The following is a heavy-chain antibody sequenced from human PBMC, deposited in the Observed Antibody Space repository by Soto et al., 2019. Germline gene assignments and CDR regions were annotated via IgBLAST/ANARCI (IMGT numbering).Heavy chain of an antibody. D-gene: IGHD3-22*01. CDR1: GFTFSSYS. CDR3: ARASYYYDGSGYHGY. V-gene: IGHV3-21*01. CDR2: ISSSSSYI. Sequence: EVQLVESGGGLVKPGGSLRLSCAASGFTFSSYSMNWVRQAPGKGLEWVSSISSSSSYIYYADSVKGRFTISRENAKNSLYLQMNSLRAEDTAVYYCARASYYYDGSGYHGYWGQGTLVTVSS. J-gene: IGHJ4*02.